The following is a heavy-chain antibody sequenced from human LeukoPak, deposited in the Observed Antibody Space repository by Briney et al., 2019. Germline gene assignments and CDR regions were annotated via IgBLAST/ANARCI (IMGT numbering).Heavy chain of an antibody. CDR3: AKDASRQYYYDSSGYRPFAAFDI. Sequence: GGFLRLSCAASGFTFDDYAMHWVRQAPGKGLEWVSGISWNSGSIGYADSVKGRFTISRDNAKNSLYLQMNSLRAEDTALYYCAKDASRQYYYDSSGYRPFAAFDIWGQGTMVTVSS. CDR2: ISWNSGSI. CDR1: GFTFDDYA. J-gene: IGHJ3*02. V-gene: IGHV3-9*01. D-gene: IGHD3-22*01.